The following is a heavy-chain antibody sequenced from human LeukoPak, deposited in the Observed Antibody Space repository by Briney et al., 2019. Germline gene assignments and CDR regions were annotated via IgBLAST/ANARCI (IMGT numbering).Heavy chain of an antibody. CDR1: GFTFSSYE. J-gene: IGHJ4*02. V-gene: IGHV3-48*03. CDR3: ARGRVQYY. Sequence: GGSLRLSCAASGFTFSSYEMNWVRQAPGKGLEWVSYISSSGSTTYYADSVKGRFTISRDNAKNSLYLQMNSLRAEDTAVYYCARGRVQYYWGQGTLVTVSS. CDR2: ISSSGSTT.